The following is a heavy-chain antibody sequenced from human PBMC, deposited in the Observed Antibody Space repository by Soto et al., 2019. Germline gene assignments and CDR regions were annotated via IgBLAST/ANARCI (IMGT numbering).Heavy chain of an antibody. D-gene: IGHD6-6*01. V-gene: IGHV5-51*01. J-gene: IGHJ4*02. CDR3: VVYSSSSGRHFDY. Sequence: PGESLKISCNGSGYIFSKYWIGWVRQMPWKGLEWMGIIHPGDSDTRYSPSFQGQVTISADKSITTAYLQWRSLKASDTAIYYCVVYSSSSGRHFDYWGQGTLVTVSS. CDR1: GYIFSKYW. CDR2: IHPGDSDT.